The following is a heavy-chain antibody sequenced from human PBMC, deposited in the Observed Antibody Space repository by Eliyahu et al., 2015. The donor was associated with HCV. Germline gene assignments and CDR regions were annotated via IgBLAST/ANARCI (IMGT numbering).Heavy chain of an antibody. Sequence: QVQLQQWGAGLLKPSETLSLTCAVYGGSFXXXYWSWXRQPPGKGLEWIGEINHSGRTNYNPSLKSRVTISVDTSKNQFSLKLSSVTAADTAVYYCASEAYGSGSXNLNYYYYYGMDVWGQGTTVTVSS. CDR1: GGSFXXXY. J-gene: IGHJ6*02. D-gene: IGHD3-10*01. CDR2: INHSGRT. V-gene: IGHV4-34*01. CDR3: ASEAYGSGSXNLNYYYYYGMDV.